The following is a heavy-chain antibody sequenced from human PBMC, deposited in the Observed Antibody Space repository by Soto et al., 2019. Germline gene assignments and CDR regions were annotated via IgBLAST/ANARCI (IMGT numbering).Heavy chain of an antibody. J-gene: IGHJ4*02. D-gene: IGHD3-22*01. Sequence: GGSLRLSCAASGFTFSSYAVSWVRQAPGKGPEWISSISGSGSTIYYADSVKGRFTISRDNSKNTLYLQISSLRAEDTAVYYCAKVFYYYDSSGYYYFDYWGQGTLVTVSS. CDR2: ISGSGSTI. V-gene: IGHV3-23*01. CDR1: GFTFSSYA. CDR3: AKVFYYYDSSGYYYFDY.